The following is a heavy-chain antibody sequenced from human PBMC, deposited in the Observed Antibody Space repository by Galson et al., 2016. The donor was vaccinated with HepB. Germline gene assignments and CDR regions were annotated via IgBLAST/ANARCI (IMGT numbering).Heavy chain of an antibody. CDR1: GGSISGYY. CDR3: AREFRGMDG. V-gene: IGHV4-59*01. CDR2: IYYSGST. J-gene: IGHJ6*02. Sequence: LSLTCTVSGGSISGYYWSYIRQPPGKGLEWIGHIYYSGSTNYNPSLKSRVTISVDTSKNQFSLKLNSVTAADTAVYYCAREFRGMDGWGQGTTVTVTS.